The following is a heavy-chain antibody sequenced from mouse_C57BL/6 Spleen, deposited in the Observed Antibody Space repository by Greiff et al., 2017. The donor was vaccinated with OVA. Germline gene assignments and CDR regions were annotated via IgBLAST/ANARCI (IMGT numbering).Heavy chain of an antibody. V-gene: IGHV1-82*01. Sequence: VQLKESGPELVKPGASVKISCKASGYAFSSSWMNWVKQRPGKGLEWIGRIYPGDGNTNYNGKFKGKATLTADKSSSTAYMQLSSLTSEDSAVYFCARRGDGNYYFDYWGQGTTLTVSS. CDR1: GYAFSSSW. CDR3: ARRGDGNYYFDY. J-gene: IGHJ2*01. D-gene: IGHD2-1*01. CDR2: IYPGDGNT.